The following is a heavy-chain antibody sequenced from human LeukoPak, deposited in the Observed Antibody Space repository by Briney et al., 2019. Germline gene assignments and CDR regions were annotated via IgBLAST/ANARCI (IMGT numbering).Heavy chain of an antibody. Sequence: PGGSLRLSCATSGFTLSNVWMSWVRQAPGKGLEWVGNIRGDGSVKFYLDSVKGRFTISRDNTNSVSLQMNNLKAEDTAVYYCGRSVAAPADYWGRGTLVIVSS. V-gene: IGHV3-7*03. CDR1: GFTLSNVW. CDR2: IRGDGSVK. CDR3: GRSVAAPADY. D-gene: IGHD6-6*01. J-gene: IGHJ4*02.